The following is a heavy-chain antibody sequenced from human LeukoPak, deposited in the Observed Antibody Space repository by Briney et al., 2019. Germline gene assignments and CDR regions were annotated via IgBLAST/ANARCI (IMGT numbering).Heavy chain of an antibody. V-gene: IGHV1-2*02. Sequence: GASVKVSCKASGYTFTGYYMHWVRQAPGQGLEWMGWIHPNSGDTKYVQKFQGRITMTRDTSISTAYMELSSLRSEDTAVYYCARGLWGVISDYYYMDVWGKGTTVTISS. CDR1: GYTFTGYY. CDR3: ARGLWGVISDYYYMDV. D-gene: IGHD3-10*01. J-gene: IGHJ6*03. CDR2: IHPNSGDT.